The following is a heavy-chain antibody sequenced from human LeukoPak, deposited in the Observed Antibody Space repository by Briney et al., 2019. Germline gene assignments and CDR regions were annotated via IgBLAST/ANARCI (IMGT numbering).Heavy chain of an antibody. V-gene: IGHV1-8*01. D-gene: IGHD6-13*01. Sequence: GASVTVSCKSSGYTFTSYDINWVRQATGQGLEWMGWRNLNSGNTGYAQKVQGRVTMTRNTSISTAYMELSSLRSEDAAVYYWARSTSGSWSKTKNWFDPWGQGTLVTVSS. CDR3: ARSTSGSWSKTKNWFDP. J-gene: IGHJ5*02. CDR2: RNLNSGNT. CDR1: GYTFTSYD.